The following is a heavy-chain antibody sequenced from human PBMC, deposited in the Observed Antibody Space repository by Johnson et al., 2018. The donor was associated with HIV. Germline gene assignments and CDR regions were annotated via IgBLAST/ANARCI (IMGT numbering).Heavy chain of an antibody. D-gene: IGHD6-6*01. V-gene: IGHV3-15*01. Sequence: VQLVESGGGLVKPGGSLRLSCAASGFTFSNAWMSWVRQAPGKGLEWVGRIKSKTDGGTTDYAAPVKGRFTISRDDSKNTLYLQMNSLRGEDTAVYYCAKVHSSSSNGFDIWGQGTMVTVSS. CDR3: AKVHSSSSNGFDI. CDR2: IKSKTDGGTT. CDR1: GFTFSNAW. J-gene: IGHJ3*02.